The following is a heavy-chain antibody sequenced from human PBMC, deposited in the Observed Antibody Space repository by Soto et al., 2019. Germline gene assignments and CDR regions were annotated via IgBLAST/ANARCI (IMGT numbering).Heavy chain of an antibody. CDR2: ISASSSYI. CDR3: ARAKETGLYDALDV. J-gene: IGHJ3*01. CDR1: GFTFSSYS. V-gene: IGHV3-21*01. Sequence: EVQVVESGGGLVKPGGSLRLSCAASGFTFSSYSMNWVRQAPGKGLEWVSSISASSSYIYYADSLKGRFTISRDNAKNSLDLQMNSLRLEDTAVYYCARAKETGLYDALDVSGQGTMVTVSS. D-gene: IGHD7-27*01.